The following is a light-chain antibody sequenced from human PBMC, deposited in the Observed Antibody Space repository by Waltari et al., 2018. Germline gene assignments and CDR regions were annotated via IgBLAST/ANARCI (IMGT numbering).Light chain of an antibody. CDR3: SSYTRRSYWV. J-gene: IGLJ3*02. V-gene: IGLV2-14*01. Sequence: QSALTQPASVSGSPGQSITISCTGTSSDVGFYDFVSWFQPHPGKAPKVMISKVNNRPSVVLNRYSGSKSANTASLTSAGLQAEDEADYYCSSYTRRSYWVFGGGTQLTVL. CDR2: KVN. CDR1: SSDVGFYDF.